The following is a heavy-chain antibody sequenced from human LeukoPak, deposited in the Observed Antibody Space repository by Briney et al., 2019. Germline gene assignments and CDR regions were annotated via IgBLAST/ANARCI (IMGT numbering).Heavy chain of an antibody. Sequence: VASVKVSCKASGYTFTSYDINWVRQAPGQGLEWMGWINPNSGGTNYAQKFQGRVTMTRDTSISTAYMELSRLRSDDTAVYYCARDPSDYDILTGYYVHDYWGQGTLVTVSS. CDR2: INPNSGGT. CDR1: GYTFTSYD. V-gene: IGHV1-2*02. D-gene: IGHD3-9*01. J-gene: IGHJ4*02. CDR3: ARDPSDYDILTGYYVHDY.